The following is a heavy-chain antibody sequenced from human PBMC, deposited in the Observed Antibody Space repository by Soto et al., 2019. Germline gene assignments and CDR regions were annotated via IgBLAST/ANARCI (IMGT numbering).Heavy chain of an antibody. Sequence: ASVKVSCKASGYTFTGYYMHWVRQAPGQGLEWMGWIIPIIGGTNYAQKLQGRVTITADTSTSTAYMELSSLRSEDTAVYYCARDQPDYYDSSGYYPPLYWGQGTLVTVSS. D-gene: IGHD3-22*01. CDR2: IIPIIGGT. CDR3: ARDQPDYYDSSGYYPPLY. V-gene: IGHV1-2*02. CDR1: GYTFTGYY. J-gene: IGHJ4*02.